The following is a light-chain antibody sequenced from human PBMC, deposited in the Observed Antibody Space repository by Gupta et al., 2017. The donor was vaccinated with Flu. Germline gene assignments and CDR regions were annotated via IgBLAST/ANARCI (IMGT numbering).Light chain of an antibody. CDR2: AAS. J-gene: IGKJ1*01. CDR3: QQSDSNPPWT. CDR1: QSIRSY. V-gene: IGKV1-39*01. Sequence: DIQMTQSPSSLSASVGDRVTITCRASQSIRSYLHWYKQKPGKAPKLLIYAASSWQSGVPSRFSGSGYGKDLTLTISSRQQEDFASYYCQQSDSNPPWTFGQGTKVEIK.